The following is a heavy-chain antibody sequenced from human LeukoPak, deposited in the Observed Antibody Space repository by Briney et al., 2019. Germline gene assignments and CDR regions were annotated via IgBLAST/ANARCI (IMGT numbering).Heavy chain of an antibody. CDR1: EYYITTNK. V-gene: IGHV5-51*01. J-gene: IGHJ4*02. CDR3: SRLGDKLIQRSIFQFFDL. Sequence: GEALKISCKSSEYYITTNKIAWFRERPGEALEWMWLVCPGDSHTRYSPSFQGQVTMSADKSVNTAYLQWSSLKASDTAKYYCSRLGDKLIQRSIFQFFDLWGPGTQVIVSP. D-gene: IGHD3-16*01. CDR2: VCPGDSHT.